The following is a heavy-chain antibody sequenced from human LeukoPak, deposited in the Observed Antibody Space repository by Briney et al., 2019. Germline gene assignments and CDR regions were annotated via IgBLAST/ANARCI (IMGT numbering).Heavy chain of an antibody. CDR3: AKDGLYCAYGVCYLNY. Sequence: GGSLRLSCAASGFIFGSFAMTWVRQAPGKGLEWVSSISANDNRVYFADSVKGRFTISRDNSKNTVCLQMNSLRAEDTAVYYCAKDGLYCAYGVCYLNYWGQGTLVTVSS. D-gene: IGHD2-8*01. CDR1: GFIFGSFA. CDR2: ISANDNRV. J-gene: IGHJ4*02. V-gene: IGHV3-23*01.